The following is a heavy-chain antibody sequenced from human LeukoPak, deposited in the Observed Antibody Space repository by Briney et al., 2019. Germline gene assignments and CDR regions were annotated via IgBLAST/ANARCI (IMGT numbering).Heavy chain of an antibody. CDR2: IYTSGST. V-gene: IGHV4-4*07. CDR1: GGSISSYY. Sequence: SETLSLTCTVSGGSISSYYWSWIRQPAGKGLEWIGRIYTSGSTNYNPSLKSRVTMSVDTSKNQFSLKLSSVTAADTAVYYCARVPHSSGWYGVGYYYYYYMDVWGKGTTVTVSS. CDR3: ARVPHSSGWYGVGYYYYYYMDV. D-gene: IGHD6-19*01. J-gene: IGHJ6*03.